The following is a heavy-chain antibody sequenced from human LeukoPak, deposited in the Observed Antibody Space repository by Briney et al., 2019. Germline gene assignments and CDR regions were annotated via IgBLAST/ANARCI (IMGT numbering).Heavy chain of an antibody. V-gene: IGHV3-7*01. Sequence: PGGSLRLSCAASGFTFSTYWMSWVRQAPGKGLEWVANIKEDGSEKYYGDSVKGRFTISRDNAKNSLYLQMNSQRAEDTAVYYCARDSSGYQWGQGTLVTVSS. CDR3: ARDSSGYQ. CDR2: IKEDGSEK. D-gene: IGHD3-22*01. CDR1: GFTFSTYW. J-gene: IGHJ4*02.